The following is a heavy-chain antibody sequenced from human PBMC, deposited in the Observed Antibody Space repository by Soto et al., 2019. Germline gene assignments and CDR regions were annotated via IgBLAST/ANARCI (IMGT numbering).Heavy chain of an antibody. J-gene: IGHJ4*02. V-gene: IGHV4-4*07. CDR2: IYTSGST. D-gene: IGHD1-1*01. CDR3: ATVRWNDERIDY. Sequence: PSEPLSITCTVSGGSISSYYWSWIRQPAGKGLEWIGRIYTSGSTNYNPSLKSRVTMSVDTSKNQFSLKLSSVTAADTAVYYCATVRWNDERIDYWGQGTLVTVAS. CDR1: GGSISSYY.